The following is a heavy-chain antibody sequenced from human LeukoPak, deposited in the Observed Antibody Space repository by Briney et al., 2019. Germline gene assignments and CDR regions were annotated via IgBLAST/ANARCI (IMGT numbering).Heavy chain of an antibody. V-gene: IGHV1-69*13. J-gene: IGHJ6*02. D-gene: IGHD6-19*01. Sequence: SVKVSCKASGYTFTSYAISWVRQAPGQGLEWMGGIIPIFGTANYAQKFQGRVTITADESTSTAYMELSSLRSEDTAVYYCARDALLKQWLPSAKLHYYGMDVWGQGATVTVSS. CDR1: GYTFTSYA. CDR2: IIPIFGTA. CDR3: ARDALLKQWLPSAKLHYYGMDV.